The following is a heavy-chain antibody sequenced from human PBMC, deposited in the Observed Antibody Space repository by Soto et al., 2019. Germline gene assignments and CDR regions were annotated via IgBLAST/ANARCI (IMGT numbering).Heavy chain of an antibody. V-gene: IGHV2-5*01. CDR3: AHRVNMARGPYNYFGP. CDR1: GFSLTTGVG. CDR2: IYWNDEK. Sequence: QITLKESGPPLVKPTQTLTLTCSFSGFSLTTGVGVGWIRQPPGKALEWLAIIYWNDEKLYNPSLKTRLTITKDTSKNPVVLTVTDMDPVDTATYYCAHRVNMARGPYNYFGPWGQGTLVTVSS. J-gene: IGHJ5*02. D-gene: IGHD3-10*01.